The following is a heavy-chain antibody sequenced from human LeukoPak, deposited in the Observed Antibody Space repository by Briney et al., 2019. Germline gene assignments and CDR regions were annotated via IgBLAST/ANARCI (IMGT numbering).Heavy chain of an antibody. V-gene: IGHV3-74*01. CDR1: GFTFSSYW. J-gene: IGHJ4*02. D-gene: IGHD2-21*01. CDR2: INSDGRGT. Sequence: GGSLRLPCAASGFTFSSYWMHWVRQAPGKGLVWVSRINSDGRGTNYADSAKGRFTISRDNAKNTLYLQMNSLRAEDTAVYYCVRDVWGDRDSYFDYWGQGTLVTVSS. CDR3: VRDVWGDRDSYFDY.